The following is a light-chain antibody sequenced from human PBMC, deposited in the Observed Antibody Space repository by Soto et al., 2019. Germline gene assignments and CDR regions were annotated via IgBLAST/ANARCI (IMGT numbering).Light chain of an antibody. CDR3: AAWDDSLNGPV. Sequence: QYVLTQPPSASGTPGQRVTISCSGSSSNIGSNTVNWYQQLPGTAPKLLIYSNNRRPSGVPDRFSGSKSGTSASLAISALQSEDEADYYCAAWDDSLNGPVFGTGTKVTVL. J-gene: IGLJ1*01. CDR2: SNN. CDR1: SSNIGSNT. V-gene: IGLV1-44*01.